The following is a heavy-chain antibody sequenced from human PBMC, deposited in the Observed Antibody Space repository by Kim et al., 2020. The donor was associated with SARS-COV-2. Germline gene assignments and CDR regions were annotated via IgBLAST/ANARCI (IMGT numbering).Heavy chain of an antibody. D-gene: IGHD3-10*01. Sequence: ASVKVSCKASGYTFTSYGISWVRQAPGQGLEWMGWISAYNGNTNYAQKLQGRVTMTTDTSTSTAYMELRSLRSDDTTVYYCARDPGYWFGAPMDVWGQGTTVTVSS. V-gene: IGHV1-18*01. CDR1: GYTFTSYG. CDR2: ISAYNGNT. J-gene: IGHJ6*02. CDR3: ARDPGYWFGAPMDV.